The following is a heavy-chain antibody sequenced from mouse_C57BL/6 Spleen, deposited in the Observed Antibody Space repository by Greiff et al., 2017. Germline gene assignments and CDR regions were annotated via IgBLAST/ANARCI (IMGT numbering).Heavy chain of an antibody. J-gene: IGHJ3*01. V-gene: IGHV5-2*01. CDR3: AIYDGYYVPFAY. CDR1: DYEFPSHD. Sequence: EVKLMESGGGLVQPGESLKLSCESNDYEFPSHDMSWVRKTPGKRLELVAAINSDGGSTYYPDNMERRFIISRDNTKKTLYLQMSSLRAEDTALYYCAIYDGYYVPFAYWGQGTLVTVSA. CDR2: INSDGGST. D-gene: IGHD2-3*01.